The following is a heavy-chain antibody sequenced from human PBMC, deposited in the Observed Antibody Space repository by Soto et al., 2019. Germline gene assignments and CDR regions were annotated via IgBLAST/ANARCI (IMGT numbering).Heavy chain of an antibody. CDR1: GYTFTSYG. J-gene: IGHJ6*02. CDR2: ISAYNGNT. CDR3: ARDPCSSTSRYGAYYYYGMDV. D-gene: IGHD2-2*01. Sequence: ASVKVSCKASGYTFTSYGISWVRQAPGQGLEWMGWISAYNGNTNYAQKLQGRVTMTTDTSTSTAYMELRSLRSDDTAVYYCARDPCSSTSRYGAYYYYGMDVWGQGTTVTVSS. V-gene: IGHV1-18*01.